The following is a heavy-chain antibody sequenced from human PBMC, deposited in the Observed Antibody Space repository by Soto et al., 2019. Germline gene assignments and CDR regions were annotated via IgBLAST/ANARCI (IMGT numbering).Heavy chain of an antibody. CDR1: GDSFSRYK. CDR2: MYSSGYT. CDR3: ARDWSAFDY. V-gene: IGHV4-59*01. J-gene: IGHJ4*02. Sequence: PSETLSLTCTVSGDSFSRYKWSWIRQPPGKGLEYIGYMYSSGYTDYNPSLKSRVTMSLDTSKNQYSLKLTSSTAADTAVYYCARDWSAFDYWGQGTLVTVSS.